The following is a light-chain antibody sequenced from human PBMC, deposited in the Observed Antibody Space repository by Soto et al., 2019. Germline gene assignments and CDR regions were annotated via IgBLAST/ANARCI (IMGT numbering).Light chain of an antibody. V-gene: IGLV2-14*01. CDR3: SSYTHINTRACV. J-gene: IGLJ1*01. CDR2: EVT. CDR1: IGDIGSYNR. Sequence: QSVMTQPASVSGSPGQSITISCTGTIGDIGSYNRVSWYQQHPGKAPKLIIYEVTDRPSGVSNRFSGSKSGNTASLTISGLQAEDEAEYYCSSYTHINTRACVYGTGTKVTVL.